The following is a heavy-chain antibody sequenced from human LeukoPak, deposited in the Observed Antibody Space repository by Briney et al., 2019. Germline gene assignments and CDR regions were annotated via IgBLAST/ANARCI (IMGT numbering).Heavy chain of an antibody. CDR3: AKDLYSNYGPADY. V-gene: IGHV3-23*01. D-gene: IGHD4-11*01. CDR2: INDGGVNT. Sequence: GGSLRLSCAASGFPFSSYAMSWVRQAPGKGLEWVSTINDGGVNTHYAASVGGRFTISRDNSKNTLFLQMNSLRDEDTAVYYCAKDLYSNYGPADYWGQGNLVTVSS. J-gene: IGHJ4*02. CDR1: GFPFSSYA.